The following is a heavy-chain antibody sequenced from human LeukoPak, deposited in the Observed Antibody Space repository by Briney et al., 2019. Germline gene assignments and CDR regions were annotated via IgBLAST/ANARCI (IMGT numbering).Heavy chain of an antibody. CDR2: ISWNSGSI. Sequence: GGSLRLSCAASGFTFDDYAMHWVRQAPGKGQEWVSGISWNSGSIGYADSVKGRFTISRDNAKNSLYLQMNSLRAEDMALYYCARSEGLSGNWFDPWGQGTLVTVSS. CDR3: ARSEGLSGNWFDP. CDR1: GFTFDDYA. J-gene: IGHJ5*02. V-gene: IGHV3-9*03. D-gene: IGHD3-3*01.